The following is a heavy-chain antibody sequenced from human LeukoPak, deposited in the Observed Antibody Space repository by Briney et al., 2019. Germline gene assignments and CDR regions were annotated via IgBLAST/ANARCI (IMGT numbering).Heavy chain of an antibody. J-gene: IGHJ4*02. Sequence: PGGSLRLSCAASGFSFSGYCMTWVRQAPGKGLEWVANIKENGSEKHYVDSVKGRFTISRDNAKNSLYLQMNSLRAEDTAVYYCARELAGHYYGSGSSFDYWGQGTLVTVSS. V-gene: IGHV3-7*01. CDR2: IKENGSEK. D-gene: IGHD3-10*01. CDR1: GFSFSGYC. CDR3: ARELAGHYYGSGSSFDY.